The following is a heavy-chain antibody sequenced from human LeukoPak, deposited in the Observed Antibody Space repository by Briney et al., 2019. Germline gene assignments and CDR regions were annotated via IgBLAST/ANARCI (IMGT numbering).Heavy chain of an antibody. V-gene: IGHV1-46*01. J-gene: IGHJ4*02. CDR2: INPSGGST. CDR3: ASTSSSWAVIDY. D-gene: IGHD6-13*01. Sequence: ASVKVSCKASGYTFTSYYMHWVRQAPGQGLEWMGIINPSGGSTSYAQKFQGRVTMTRDTSTSTVYMELSSLSSEDTAVYYCASTSSSWAVIDYWGQGTLVTVSS. CDR1: GYTFTSYY.